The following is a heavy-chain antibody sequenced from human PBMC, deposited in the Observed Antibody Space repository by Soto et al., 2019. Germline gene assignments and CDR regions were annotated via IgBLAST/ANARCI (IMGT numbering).Heavy chain of an antibody. CDR3: ARAGYDISAGYDYFDY. V-gene: IGHV4-59*01. D-gene: IGHD3-9*01. Sequence: SETLSLTCTASGGSISSYYWSWIRQPPGKGLEWIGYIYYSGSTNYNPPLKRRATISVDTSKNQFSLKPSSVTAAGTAVYYCARAGYDISAGYDYFDYWGLGTLVTV. J-gene: IGHJ4*02. CDR2: IYYSGST. CDR1: GGSISSYY.